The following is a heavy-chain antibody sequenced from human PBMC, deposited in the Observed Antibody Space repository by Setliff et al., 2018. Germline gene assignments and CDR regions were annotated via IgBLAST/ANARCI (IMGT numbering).Heavy chain of an antibody. CDR2: ISSSSSTI. V-gene: IGHV3-48*01. D-gene: IGHD1-26*01. CDR1: GFTFSSYS. J-gene: IGHJ4*03. CDR3: ARDRGSGSYFLRYFDY. Sequence: GALRLSCAASGFTFSSYSMNWVRQAPGKGLEWVSYISSSSSTIYYADSVKGRFTISRDNAKNSLYLQMNSLRAEDTAVYYCARDRGSGSYFLRYFDYWGQGTMVTVSS.